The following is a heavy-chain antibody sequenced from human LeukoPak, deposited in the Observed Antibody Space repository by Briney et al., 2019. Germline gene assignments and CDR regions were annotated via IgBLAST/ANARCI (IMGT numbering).Heavy chain of an antibody. CDR2: IYYSGST. J-gene: IGHJ4*02. CDR1: GGSISSSSYY. D-gene: IGHD7-27*01. CDR3: ARQQSGAH. V-gene: IGHV4-39*01. Sequence: SETLSLTCTVSGGSISSSSYYWGWIRQPPGKGLEWIGSIYYSGSTNYNPSLKSRVTISVDTSKNQFSLKLSSVTAADTAVYYCARQQSGAHWGQGTLVTVSS.